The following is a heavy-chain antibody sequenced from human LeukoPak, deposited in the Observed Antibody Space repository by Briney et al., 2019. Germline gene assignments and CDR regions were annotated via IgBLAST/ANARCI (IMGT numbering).Heavy chain of an antibody. CDR2: ITSGGSTI. D-gene: IGHD6-19*01. CDR1: GFTFSSYE. Sequence: PGGSLRLSCAASGFTFSSYEMNWVRQAPGKGLDWVSYITSGGSTIYHADSVKGRFTISRDNAKNSLYLQMNSLRVEDTAVYYCARIKRGNSGPNYWGQGTLVTVSS. CDR3: ARIKRGNSGPNY. V-gene: IGHV3-48*03. J-gene: IGHJ4*02.